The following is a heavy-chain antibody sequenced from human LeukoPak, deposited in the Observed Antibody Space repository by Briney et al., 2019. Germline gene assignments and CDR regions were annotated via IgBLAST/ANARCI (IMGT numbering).Heavy chain of an antibody. CDR2: ISWNSGSI. CDR1: GFTFDDYA. V-gene: IGHV3-9*01. Sequence: GGSLRLSCAASGFTFDDYAMHWVRQAPGKGLECVSGISWNSGSIGYADSVKGRFTISRDNAKNSLYLQMNSLRAEDTALYYCAKTLSSGWYSGYFDYWGQGTLVTVSS. CDR3: AKTLSSGWYSGYFDY. D-gene: IGHD6-19*01. J-gene: IGHJ4*02.